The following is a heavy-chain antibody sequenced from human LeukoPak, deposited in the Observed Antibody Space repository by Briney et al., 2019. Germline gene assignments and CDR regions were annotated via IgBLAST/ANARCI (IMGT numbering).Heavy chain of an antibody. CDR3: ATTRRYSSSWYDY. V-gene: IGHV4-59*01. Sequence: SETLSLTCTVSGGSISSYYWSWIRQPPGKGLEWIGYIYYSGSTNYNPSLKSRVTISVDTSKNQFSLKLSSVIAADTAVYYCATTRRYSSSWYDYWGQGTLVTVSS. J-gene: IGHJ4*02. CDR1: GGSISSYY. D-gene: IGHD6-13*01. CDR2: IYYSGST.